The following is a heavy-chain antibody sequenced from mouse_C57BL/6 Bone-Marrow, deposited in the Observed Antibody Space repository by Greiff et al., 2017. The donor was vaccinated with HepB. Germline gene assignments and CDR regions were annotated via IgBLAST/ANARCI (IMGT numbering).Heavy chain of an antibody. CDR1: GYTFTSYT. Sequence: VQGVESGAELARPGASVKMSCKASGYTFTSYTMHWVKQRPGQGLEWIGYINPSSGYTKYNQKFKDKATLTADKSSSTAYMQLSSLTSEDSAVYYCARGIYGSIYFDYWGQGTTLTVSS. D-gene: IGHD1-1*01. V-gene: IGHV1-4*01. CDR3: ARGIYGSIYFDY. CDR2: INPSSGYT. J-gene: IGHJ2*01.